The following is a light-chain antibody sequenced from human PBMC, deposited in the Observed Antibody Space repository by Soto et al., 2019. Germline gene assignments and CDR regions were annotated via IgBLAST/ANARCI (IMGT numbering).Light chain of an antibody. CDR2: LGS. J-gene: IGKJ4*01. Sequence: DIVMTQSPVSLPVTPGEPASISCRASQSLLHSGGHNFLDWYLQKPGQSPQVLIYLGSNRASGVPDRFSGSGSGADFTLEISRVEAEDVGVYYCMQTLQTPFTFGGGTKVEIK. CDR3: MQTLQTPFT. V-gene: IGKV2-28*01. CDR1: QSLLHSGGHNF.